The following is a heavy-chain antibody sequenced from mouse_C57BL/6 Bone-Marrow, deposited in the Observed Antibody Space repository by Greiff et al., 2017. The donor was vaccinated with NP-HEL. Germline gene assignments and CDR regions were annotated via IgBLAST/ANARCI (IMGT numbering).Heavy chain of an antibody. Sequence: VQLQQPGAELVKPGASVKLSCKASGYTFTSYWMHWVKQRPGQGLEWIGMIHPNSGSTNYNEKVKSKATLTVDKSSSTAYMQLSSLTSEDSAVYFGARSRYDGIRSYWGQGTTLTVSS. V-gene: IGHV1-64*01. D-gene: IGHD2-14*01. CDR2: IHPNSGST. CDR3: ARSRYDGIRSY. J-gene: IGHJ2*01. CDR1: GYTFTSYW.